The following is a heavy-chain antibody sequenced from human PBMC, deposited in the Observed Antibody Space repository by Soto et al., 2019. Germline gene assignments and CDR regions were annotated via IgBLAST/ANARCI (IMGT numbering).Heavy chain of an antibody. CDR3: AHIGDLPPNEVFSA. D-gene: IGHD2-21*01. CDR1: GITFTYAW. J-gene: IGHJ3*01. V-gene: IGHV3-15*01. Sequence: EVQLVESGGGLVNPGGSLRLSCAASGITFTYAWMTWVRQAPGRGLEWVGRVKSEAGGGTIDYAAPVKGRFTISRDDSISMLYLQMNSLKSEDTAVYYCAHIGDLPPNEVFSAWGQGTVVTVSS. CDR2: VKSEAGGGTI.